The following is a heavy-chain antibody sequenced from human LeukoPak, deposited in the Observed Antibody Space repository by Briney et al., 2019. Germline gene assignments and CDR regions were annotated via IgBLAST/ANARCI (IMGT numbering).Heavy chain of an antibody. J-gene: IGHJ4*02. CDR3: AKDFPSYYDFWSGYFDY. V-gene: IGHV3-30*02. CDR1: GFTFSSYG. CDR2: IRYDGSNK. D-gene: IGHD3-3*01. Sequence: QPGRSLRLSCAASGFTFSSYGMHWVRQAPGKGLEWVAFIRYDGSNKYYADSVKGRFTISRDNSKNTLYLQMNSLRAEDTAVYYCAKDFPSYYDFWSGYFDYWGQGTLVTVSS.